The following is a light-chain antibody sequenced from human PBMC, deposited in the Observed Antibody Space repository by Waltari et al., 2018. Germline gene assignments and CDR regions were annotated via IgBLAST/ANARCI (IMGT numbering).Light chain of an antibody. CDR3: QQRINSYT. V-gene: IGKV3-11*01. Sequence: EIVLTQSPATLSLSPGERATLSCRASQSVSSYLAWYQQKPGQAPRLLIYEPSNRATGIPARFSGSGSGTDFTLTISSLEPEDFVVYYCQQRINSYTFGQGTKLEIK. J-gene: IGKJ2*01. CDR1: QSVSSY. CDR2: EPS.